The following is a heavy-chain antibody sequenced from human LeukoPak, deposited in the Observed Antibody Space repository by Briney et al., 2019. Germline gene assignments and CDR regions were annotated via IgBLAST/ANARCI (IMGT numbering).Heavy chain of an antibody. J-gene: IGHJ6*03. D-gene: IGHD6-13*01. V-gene: IGHV1-46*01. Sequence: ASVKVSCKASGYTFTSYYMHWVRQAPGQGLEWMGIINPSGGSTSCAQKFQGRVTMTRDTSTSTVYMELSSLRSEDTAVYYCARDLGEQQLAVYYYYMDVWGKGTTVTISS. CDR1: GYTFTSYY. CDR2: INPSGGST. CDR3: ARDLGEQQLAVYYYYMDV.